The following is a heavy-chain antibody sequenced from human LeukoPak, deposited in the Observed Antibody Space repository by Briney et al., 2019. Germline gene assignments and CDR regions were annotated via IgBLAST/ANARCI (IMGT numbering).Heavy chain of an antibody. CDR2: ISWNTASI. V-gene: IGHV3-9*01. D-gene: IGHD3-22*01. J-gene: IGHJ2*01. CDR3: AKSPYYYDSSGYYLNRYFDL. CDR1: GLTFDDSA. Sequence: GGSLRLSCAASGLTFDDSAMHWVRQAPAKGLEWVSGISWNTASIAYADSVKGRFTISRDNAKNSLYLQMNSLRAEDTAFYYCAKSPYYYDSSGYYLNRYFDLWGRGTLVTVSS.